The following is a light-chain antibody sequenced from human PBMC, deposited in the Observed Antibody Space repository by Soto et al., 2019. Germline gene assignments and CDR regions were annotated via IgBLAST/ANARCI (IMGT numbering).Light chain of an antibody. J-gene: IGKJ1*01. CDR2: GAS. V-gene: IGKV3-20*01. Sequence: IGFSHFPCLLSLPRGERATXSCRASQSLTSNYEAWYEQTPGHAARLLFIGASIRGAGIRDGFGDSGSGTDFTLTISRLEAQDYAVCHCHQYGSWRTTFGHGTKVDIK. CDR3: HQYGSWRTT. CDR1: QSLTSNY.